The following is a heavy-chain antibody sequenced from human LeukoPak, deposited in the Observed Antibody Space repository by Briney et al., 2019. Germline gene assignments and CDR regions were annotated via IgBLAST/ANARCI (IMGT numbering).Heavy chain of an antibody. V-gene: IGHV3-30*19. CDR1: GFTFSSYG. CDR3: AREPAERGCDY. D-gene: IGHD2-2*01. J-gene: IGHJ4*02. CDR2: IWYDGSNK. Sequence: PGGSLRLSCAASGFTFSSYGMHWVRQAPGKGLEWVAVIWYDGSNKYYADSVKGRFTISRDNSKNTLYLQMNSLRAEDTAVYHCAREPAERGCDYWGQGTLVTVSS.